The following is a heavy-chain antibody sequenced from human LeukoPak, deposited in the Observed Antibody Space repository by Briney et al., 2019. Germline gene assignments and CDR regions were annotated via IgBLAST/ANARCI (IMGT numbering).Heavy chain of an antibody. CDR1: GGSISSYY. CDR2: IYYSGST. Sequence: SETLSLTCTVSGGSISSYYWSWIRQPPGKGLEWIGYIYYSGSTNYNPSLKSRVTISVDTSENQFSLKLSSVTAADTAVYYCARHRRWQWLVLLDYWGQGTLVTVSS. V-gene: IGHV4-59*08. CDR3: ARHRRWQWLVLLDY. J-gene: IGHJ4*02. D-gene: IGHD6-19*01.